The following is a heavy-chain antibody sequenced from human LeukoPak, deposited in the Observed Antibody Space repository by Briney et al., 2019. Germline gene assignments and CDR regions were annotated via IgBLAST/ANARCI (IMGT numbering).Heavy chain of an antibody. V-gene: IGHV3-48*03. Sequence: PGGSLRLSCAASGFTFSSYEMNWVRQAPGKGLEWVSYISSSGSTIYYADSVKGRFTISRDNAKNSLYLQMNSLRAEDTAVYYCARDGGLWLVQDYWGQGTLVTVSS. CDR3: ARDGGLWLVQDY. CDR1: GFTFSSYE. J-gene: IGHJ4*02. CDR2: ISSSGSTI. D-gene: IGHD6-19*01.